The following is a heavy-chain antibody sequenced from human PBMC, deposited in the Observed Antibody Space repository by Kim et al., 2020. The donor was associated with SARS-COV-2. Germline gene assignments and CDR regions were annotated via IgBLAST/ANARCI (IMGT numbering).Heavy chain of an antibody. CDR2: ISYDGSNK. V-gene: IGHV3-30*18. J-gene: IGHJ4*01. CDR1: GFTFNNYG. Sequence: GGSLRLSCAASGFTFNNYGMHWVRQAPGKGLEWVALISYDGSNKYYADSVKGRFTISRDNSKNTLYLQMNSLRAEDTAVYYCAKVRFGGYVSHLDDWGQGTLVTVSS. CDR3: AKVRFGGYVSHLDD. D-gene: IGHD5-12*01.